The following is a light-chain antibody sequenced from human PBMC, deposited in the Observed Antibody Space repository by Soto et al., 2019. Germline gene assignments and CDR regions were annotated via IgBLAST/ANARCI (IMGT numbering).Light chain of an antibody. J-gene: IGKJ1*01. CDR2: RAS. Sequence: DILMTQSPATLSLSPGGRATLSCRASQSVSSNLAWYQQKPGQAPRLLIQRASTRATGIPARFSGSGSGTEFTLTISRLQSEDFAVYFCQQYNNWPGTFGQGTKVEIK. V-gene: IGKV3-15*01. CDR3: QQYNNWPGT. CDR1: QSVSSN.